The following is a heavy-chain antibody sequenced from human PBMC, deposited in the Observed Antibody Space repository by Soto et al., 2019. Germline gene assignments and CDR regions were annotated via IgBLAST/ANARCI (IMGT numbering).Heavy chain of an antibody. J-gene: IGHJ4*02. CDR1: GFIFSSYS. D-gene: IGHD3-22*01. CDR3: ASGYYDRIGYYFDY. Sequence: VQLVESGGGLVKPGGSLRLSCADSGFIFSSYSMNWVRQAPGKGLEWVSSISSSSRYIYYADSVKGRSTSSRDNAKNSLYLQMNSLRSEDTAVYYCASGYYDRIGYYFDYWGQGISVTVSS. V-gene: IGHV3-21*01. CDR2: ISSSSRYI.